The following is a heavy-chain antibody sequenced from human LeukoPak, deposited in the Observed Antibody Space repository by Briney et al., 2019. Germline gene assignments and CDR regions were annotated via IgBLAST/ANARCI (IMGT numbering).Heavy chain of an antibody. Sequence: ASVKVSCKASGYTFTGYYMHWVRQAPGQGLEWMGIINPSGGSTTYAQKFQGRVTMTRDMSTSTVYMELSSLRSEDTAVYYCARLEPSLRGSTFDYWGQGTLVTVSS. V-gene: IGHV1-46*01. CDR2: INPSGGST. D-gene: IGHD5/OR15-5a*01. CDR1: GYTFTGYY. CDR3: ARLEPSLRGSTFDY. J-gene: IGHJ4*02.